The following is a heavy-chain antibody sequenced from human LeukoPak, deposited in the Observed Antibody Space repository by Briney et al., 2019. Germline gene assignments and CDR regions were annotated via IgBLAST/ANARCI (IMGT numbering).Heavy chain of an antibody. Sequence: GGSLRLSCAASGFSFSTSWMTWVRQAPGKGLEWVANIRRDGGEIYYMDSVKGRFAISRGNAKNSLYLQMNSLRVEDTAVYYCVRDGDDWNDFDHWGQGTLVTVSS. J-gene: IGHJ4*02. CDR2: IRRDGGEI. CDR1: GFSFSTSW. V-gene: IGHV3-7*01. CDR3: VRDGDDWNDFDH. D-gene: IGHD1-1*01.